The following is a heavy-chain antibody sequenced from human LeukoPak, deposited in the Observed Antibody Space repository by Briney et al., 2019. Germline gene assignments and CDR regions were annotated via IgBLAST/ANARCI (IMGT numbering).Heavy chain of an antibody. CDR2: VNHSGST. V-gene: IGHV4-34*01. D-gene: IGHD3-3*01. CDR1: GGSFRGYY. CDR3: ARGGNIWSGLLGRNWFDP. Sequence: PSETLSLTCAVYGGSFRGYYWSWIRQPPGTGLEWIGEVNHSGSTNYNPSLKSRVTISEDTSKNQFSLKLSSVTAADTAVYYCARGGNIWSGLLGRNWFDPWGQGILVTVSS. J-gene: IGHJ5*02.